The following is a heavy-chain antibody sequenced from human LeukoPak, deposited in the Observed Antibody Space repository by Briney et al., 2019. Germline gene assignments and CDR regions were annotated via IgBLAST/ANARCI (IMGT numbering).Heavy chain of an antibody. J-gene: IGHJ3*02. Sequence: GGSLRLFCAASGFTISTNYMGWARHAPGKGLEGGPVLYRGSSGYYPAAVKCRVTISRDNSQNTLYLQMDSLRPDDTVGYYCARLSDSSTYGAFDIWGHGTMVTVSS. CDR1: GFTISTNY. CDR2: LYRGSSG. D-gene: IGHD3-22*01. CDR3: ARLSDSSTYGAFDI. V-gene: IGHV3-66*02.